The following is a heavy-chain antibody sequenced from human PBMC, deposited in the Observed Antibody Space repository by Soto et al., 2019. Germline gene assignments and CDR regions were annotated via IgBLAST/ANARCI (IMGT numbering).Heavy chain of an antibody. J-gene: IGHJ6*03. CDR3: ARGGDDGFWSGYYSGYYYYMDV. D-gene: IGHD3-3*01. CDR1: GFTFSRYS. CDR2: ISSSSSTI. Sequence: EVQLVESGGGLVQPGGSLRLSCAASGFTFSRYSMNWVRQAPGKGLEWVSYISSSSSTIYYADSVKGRFTISRDNAKNSLYLQMNSLRAEDTAVYYCARGGDDGFWSGYYSGYYYYMDVWGKGTTVTVSS. V-gene: IGHV3-48*01.